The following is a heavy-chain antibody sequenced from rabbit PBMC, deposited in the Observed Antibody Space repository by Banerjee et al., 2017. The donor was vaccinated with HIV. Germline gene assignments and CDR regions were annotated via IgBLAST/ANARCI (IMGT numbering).Heavy chain of an antibody. CDR1: GFDFSSYG. D-gene: IGHD4-1*01. CDR2: IDPVFGST. CDR3: ARDLAGVIGWNFHL. J-gene: IGHJ4*01. Sequence: QSLQETGGGLVQPGGSLTLSCKASGFDFSSYGVSWVRQAPGKGLEWIGYIDPVFGSTYYASWVNGRFTISSHNAQNTLYLQLNSLTAADTATYFCARDLAGVIGWNFHLWGQGTLVTVS. V-gene: IGHV1S7*01.